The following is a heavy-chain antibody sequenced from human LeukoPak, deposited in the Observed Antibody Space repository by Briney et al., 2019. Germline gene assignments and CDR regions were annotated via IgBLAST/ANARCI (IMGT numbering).Heavy chain of an antibody. J-gene: IGHJ3*02. D-gene: IGHD2-2*01. Sequence: GASVKVSCKASGYTFTGYYMHWVRQAPGQGLEWMGWINPNSGGTNYAQKFQGRVTMTRDTSISTAYMELSRLRSDDTAVYYCARPTQYQLQTDAFDIWGQGTMVTVSS. CDR1: GYTFTGYY. V-gene: IGHV1-2*02. CDR3: ARPTQYQLQTDAFDI. CDR2: INPNSGGT.